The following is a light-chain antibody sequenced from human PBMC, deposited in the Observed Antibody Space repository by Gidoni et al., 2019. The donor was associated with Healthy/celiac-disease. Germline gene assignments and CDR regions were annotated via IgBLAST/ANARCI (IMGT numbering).Light chain of an antibody. Sequence: DIQITQSPYTLSASVGDRVTITCRASQSISSWLAWYQQKPGKAPKLLIYKASSLESGVPSRFSGSGSGTEFTLTISSLQPDDFATYYCQQYNSYSRSFGQGTKLEIK. V-gene: IGKV1-5*03. CDR2: KAS. CDR3: QQYNSYSRS. J-gene: IGKJ2*03. CDR1: QSISSW.